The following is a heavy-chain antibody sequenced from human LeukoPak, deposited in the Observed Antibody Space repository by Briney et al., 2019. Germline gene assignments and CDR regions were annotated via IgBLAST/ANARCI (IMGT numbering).Heavy chain of an antibody. Sequence: GGSLRLSCAASGFTFSDYYMSWIRQAPGKGLEWVSYISSSGSTIYYADSVKGRFTISRDNAKNSLYLQMNSLRAEDTAVYYCVRGKTAMVIYYFDYWGQGTLVTVSS. CDR2: ISSSGSTI. D-gene: IGHD5-18*01. J-gene: IGHJ4*02. CDR1: GFTFSDYY. V-gene: IGHV3-11*01. CDR3: VRGKTAMVIYYFDY.